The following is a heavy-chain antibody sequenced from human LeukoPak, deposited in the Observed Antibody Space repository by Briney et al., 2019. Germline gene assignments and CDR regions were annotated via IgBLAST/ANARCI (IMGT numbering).Heavy chain of an antibody. CDR2: INHSGST. D-gene: IGHD6-19*01. J-gene: IGHJ4*02. CDR1: GGSISSYY. CDR3: ARVQWLFRRRPFDY. V-gene: IGHV4-34*01. Sequence: SETLSLTCTVSGGSISSYYWSWIRQPPGKGLGWIGEINHSGSTNYNPSLKSRVTISVDTSKNQFSLKLSSVTAADTAVYYCARVQWLFRRRPFDYWGQGTLVTVSS.